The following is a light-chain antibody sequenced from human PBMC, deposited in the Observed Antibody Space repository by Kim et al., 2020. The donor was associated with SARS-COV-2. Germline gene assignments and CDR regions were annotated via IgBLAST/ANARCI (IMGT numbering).Light chain of an antibody. V-gene: IGKV3-15*01. J-gene: IGKJ1*01. CDR2: SAS. CDR1: QSVSSD. CDR3: QQYDNWPT. Sequence: SVGPGERVTRPRTASQSVSSDLAWYQQKTGQAPRILIYSASTRATGIPARFSGSGSGTEFTLTISSLQSEDFAVYFCQQYDNWPTFGPGTKVDIK.